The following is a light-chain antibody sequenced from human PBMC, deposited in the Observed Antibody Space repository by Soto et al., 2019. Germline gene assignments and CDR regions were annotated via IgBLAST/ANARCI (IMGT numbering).Light chain of an antibody. CDR1: SSDIGAYDY. CDR3: SSYTAGGTI. V-gene: IGLV2-14*01. J-gene: IGLJ1*01. Sequence: QSALTQPASVSGSPGQSITVSCTGTSSDIGAYDYVSWYQQHPGKAPKVIISEVSKRPSGVSHRFSGSKSGNTASLTISGLQAEDEADYYCSSYTAGGTIFGTGTKLTVL. CDR2: EVS.